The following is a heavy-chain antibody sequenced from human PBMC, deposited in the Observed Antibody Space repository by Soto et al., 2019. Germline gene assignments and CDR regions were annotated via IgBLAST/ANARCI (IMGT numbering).Heavy chain of an antibody. Sequence: ASVKVSCKASGGTFSSYAISWVRQAPGQGLEWMGGIIPIFGTANYAQKFQGRVTITADKSTSTAYMGLSSLRSEDTAVYYCAGGMRRITMIVVVITNDAFDIWGQGTMVTVSS. CDR3: AGGMRRITMIVVVITNDAFDI. V-gene: IGHV1-69*06. CDR1: GGTFSSYA. CDR2: IIPIFGTA. J-gene: IGHJ3*02. D-gene: IGHD3-22*01.